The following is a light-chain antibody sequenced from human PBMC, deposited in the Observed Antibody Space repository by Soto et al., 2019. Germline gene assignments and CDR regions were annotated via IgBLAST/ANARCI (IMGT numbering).Light chain of an antibody. J-gene: IGLJ2*01. CDR3: QSYDSSLSGHVV. V-gene: IGLV1-40*01. CDR2: GNS. Sequence: QSVLTQPPSVSGAPGQRVTISCTGSSSNIGAGYDVHWYQQLPATAPKFLIYGNSNRPSGVPDRFSGSKSGTSASLAITGLQAEDEADYYCQSYDSSLSGHVVFGGGTKLTVL. CDR1: SSNIGAGYD.